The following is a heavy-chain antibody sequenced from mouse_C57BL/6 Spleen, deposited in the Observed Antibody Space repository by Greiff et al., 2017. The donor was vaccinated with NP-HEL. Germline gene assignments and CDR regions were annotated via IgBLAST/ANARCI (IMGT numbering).Heavy chain of an antibody. Sequence: VQLQQSGPELVKPGASVEISCKASGYAFSSSWMNWVKQRPGQGLEWIGRIYPGDGGTNYNEKFKGKATLTADKSSSTAYMQLSSLTSEDSAVYFCASMVTTLYWGQGTTLTVSS. V-gene: IGHV1-82*01. D-gene: IGHD2-2*01. J-gene: IGHJ2*01. CDR3: ASMVTTLY. CDR2: IYPGDGGT. CDR1: GYAFSSSW.